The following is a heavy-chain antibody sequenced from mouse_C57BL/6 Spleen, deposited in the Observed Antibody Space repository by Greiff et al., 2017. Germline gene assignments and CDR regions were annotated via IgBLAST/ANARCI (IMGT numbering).Heavy chain of an antibody. CDR2: INPNNGGT. V-gene: IGHV1-18*01. D-gene: IGHD1-1*01. J-gene: IGHJ4*01. CDR1: GYTFTDYN. CDR3: ARAHYCDSSGDYAMDY. Sequence: VQLQQSGPELVKPGASVKIPCKASGYTFTDYNMDWVKQSHGKSLEWIGDINPNNGGTIYNQKFKGKATLTVDKSSSTAYMERRSLTSEDTAIYYCARAHYCDSSGDYAMDYWGQGTSVTVSS.